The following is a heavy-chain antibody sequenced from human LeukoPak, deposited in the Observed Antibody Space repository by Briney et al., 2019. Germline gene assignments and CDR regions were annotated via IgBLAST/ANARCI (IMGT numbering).Heavy chain of an antibody. J-gene: IGHJ4*02. Sequence: ASVMVSCKASGYTFTSYDINWVRQATGQGLEWMGWMNPNSGNTGYAQKLQGRVTMTTDTSTSTAYMELRSLRSDDTAVYYCARDRLYGSGSYGHWGQGTLVTVSS. CDR3: ARDRLYGSGSYGH. D-gene: IGHD3-10*01. CDR2: MNPNSGNT. V-gene: IGHV1-8*01. CDR1: GYTFTSYD.